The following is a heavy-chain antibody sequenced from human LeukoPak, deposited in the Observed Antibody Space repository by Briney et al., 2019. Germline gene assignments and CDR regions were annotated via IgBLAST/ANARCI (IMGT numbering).Heavy chain of an antibody. CDR1: GFTFSGYA. CDR3: AKGMVRGVIPDY. Sequence: GGSLRLFCAASGFTFSGYAMSWVRQAPGKGLEWVSAISGGGVSTYYADSIKGRFTISRDDSKNTLYLQMNSLRAEDTAVYYCAKGMVRGVIPDYWGQGTLVTVSS. D-gene: IGHD3-10*01. J-gene: IGHJ4*02. V-gene: IGHV3-23*01. CDR2: ISGGGVST.